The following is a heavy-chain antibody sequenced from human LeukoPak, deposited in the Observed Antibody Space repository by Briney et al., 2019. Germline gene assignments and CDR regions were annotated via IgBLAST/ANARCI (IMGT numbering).Heavy chain of an antibody. Sequence: SETPSLTCTVPGGSISSYYWNWIRQPPGKGLEWIGYIYYSGTTNYNPSLKSRVTISVDTSKNQFSLKLSSVTAADTAVYYCARGVYIAAAQYGYWGQGTLVTVSS. CDR1: GGSISSYY. D-gene: IGHD6-13*01. J-gene: IGHJ4*02. CDR3: ARGVYIAAAQYGY. V-gene: IGHV4-59*01. CDR2: IYYSGTT.